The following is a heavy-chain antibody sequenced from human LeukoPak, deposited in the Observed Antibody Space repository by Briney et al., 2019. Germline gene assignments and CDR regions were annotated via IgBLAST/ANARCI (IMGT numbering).Heavy chain of an antibody. Sequence: GGSLRLSCVASGFTFSSCAIHWVRQAPGKGLEWVAVISYDGSNKYYADSVKGRFTISRDNSKNTLYLQMNSLRAEDTAVYYCARDYDCEDAGDFDYWGQGTLVTVSS. D-gene: IGHD2-21*02. V-gene: IGHV3-30*04. CDR1: GFTFSSCA. CDR2: ISYDGSNK. CDR3: ARDYDCEDAGDFDY. J-gene: IGHJ4*02.